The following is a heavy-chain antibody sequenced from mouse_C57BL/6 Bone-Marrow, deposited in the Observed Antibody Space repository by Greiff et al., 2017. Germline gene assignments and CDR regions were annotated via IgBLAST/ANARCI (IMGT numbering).Heavy chain of an antibody. J-gene: IGHJ1*03. CDR1: GYTFTDYY. D-gene: IGHD1-1*01. CDR3: ARKGIYYYGSSYWYFDV. Sequence: EVKLQQSGPELVKPGASVKISCKASGYTFTDYYMNWVKQSHGKSLEWIGDINPNNGGTSYNQKFKGKATLTVDKSSSTAYMELRSLTSEDSAVYYCARKGIYYYGSSYWYFDVWGTGTTVTVSS. CDR2: INPNNGGT. V-gene: IGHV1-26*01.